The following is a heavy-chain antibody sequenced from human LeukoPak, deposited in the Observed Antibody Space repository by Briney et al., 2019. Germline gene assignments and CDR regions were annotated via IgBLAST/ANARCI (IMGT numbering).Heavy chain of an antibody. V-gene: IGHV4-59*01. Sequence: SETLSLTCTVSGGSISSYYWSWIRQPPGKGLEWIGYIYYSGSTNYNPSLKSRVTISVDTSKNQFSLKLSSVTAADTAVYYCARDGYNSGYYYYMDVWGKGTTVTVSS. CDR1: GGSISSYY. CDR2: IYYSGST. J-gene: IGHJ6*03. CDR3: ARDGYNSGYYYYMDV. D-gene: IGHD5-24*01.